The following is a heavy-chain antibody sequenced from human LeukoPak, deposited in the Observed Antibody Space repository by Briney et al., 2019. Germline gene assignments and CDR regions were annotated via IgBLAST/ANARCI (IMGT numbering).Heavy chain of an antibody. CDR2: IDDSGNP. Sequence: RASETLSLTCTVSGGSISGSSYYWGWIRQPPGKGLEWIGYIDDSGNPNYNPSLKSQVSISIDKSKNQFSLTLSSVTAADTAIYYCARSDYYGSGSHTVFDAFDIWGQGTRVTVSS. D-gene: IGHD3-10*01. J-gene: IGHJ3*02. CDR3: ARSDYYGSGSHTVFDAFDI. V-gene: IGHV4-61*05. CDR1: GGSISGSSYY.